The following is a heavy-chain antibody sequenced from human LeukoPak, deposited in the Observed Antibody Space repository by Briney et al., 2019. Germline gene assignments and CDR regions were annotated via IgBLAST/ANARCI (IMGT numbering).Heavy chain of an antibody. J-gene: IGHJ6*03. CDR3: ARNKYSGSYSYYYYMDV. CDR2: INWNGGST. V-gene: IGHV3-20*04. CDR1: GFPFDDYG. D-gene: IGHD1-26*01. Sequence: GGSLRLSCAASGFPFDDYGMSWVRQAPGKGLEWVSGINWNGGSTGYADSVKGRFTIPRDNAKNSLYLQMKSLRAEDTALYYCARNKYSGSYSYYYYMDVWGKGTTVTVSS.